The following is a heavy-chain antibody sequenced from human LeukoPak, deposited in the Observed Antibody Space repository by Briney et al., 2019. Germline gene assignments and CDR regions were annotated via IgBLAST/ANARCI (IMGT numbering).Heavy chain of an antibody. D-gene: IGHD6-6*01. CDR2: INHSGRT. CDR3: ARGYSSSPRDYYYMDV. V-gene: IGHV4-34*01. Sequence: SETLSLTCAVSGGSFSGYYWSWIRQPPGKGLEWIGEINHSGRTNYNPSLKSRVTISVDTSKNQFSLKLSSVTAADTAVYYCARGYSSSPRDYYYMDVWGKGTTVTVSS. J-gene: IGHJ6*03. CDR1: GGSFSGYY.